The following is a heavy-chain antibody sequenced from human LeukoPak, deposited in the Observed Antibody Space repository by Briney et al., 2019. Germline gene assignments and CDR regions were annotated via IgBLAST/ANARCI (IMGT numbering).Heavy chain of an antibody. CDR2: TSSGGGTI. V-gene: IGHV3-48*03. J-gene: IGHJ3*01. CDR1: GFTFRNYD. D-gene: IGHD2-2*01. Sequence: GGSLRLSCAASGFTFRNYDMNWVRQAPGKGLEWISYTSSGGGTIHYADNVRGRFTISRDNAKSSLYLQLNSLRVEDTAVFYCARPARDLAYAIDFWGQGTMVTVSS. CDR3: ARPARDLAYAIDF.